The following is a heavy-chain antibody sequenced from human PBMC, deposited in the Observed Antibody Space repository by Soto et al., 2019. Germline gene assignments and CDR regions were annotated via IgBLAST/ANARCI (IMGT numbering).Heavy chain of an antibody. D-gene: IGHD6-13*01. CDR1: GYSFTSYW. Sequence: GESLKISCTGSGYSFTSYWIGWVRQMPGKGLEWMGIIYPGDSDPRYSPSFQGQVTISADKSTGTAYLQWNSLKASDTAMYYCARHKSSSWYPDYYSYYGMDVWGQGTTVTVS. J-gene: IGHJ6*02. V-gene: IGHV5-51*01. CDR3: ARHKSSSWYPDYYSYYGMDV. CDR2: IYPGDSDP.